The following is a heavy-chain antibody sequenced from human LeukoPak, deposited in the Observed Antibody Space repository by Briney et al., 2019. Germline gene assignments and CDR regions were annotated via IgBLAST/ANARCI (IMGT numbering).Heavy chain of an antibody. J-gene: IGHJ4*02. CDR3: ARGGLHRYSSSWYAY. V-gene: IGHV1-46*01. CDR1: GYTFTGYY. D-gene: IGHD6-13*01. Sequence: ASVKVSCKASGYTFTGYYMHWVRQAPGQGLEWMGIINPSGGSTSYAQKFQGRVTMTRDMSTSTVYMELSSLRSEDTAVYYCARGGLHRYSSSWYAYWGQGTLVTVSS. CDR2: INPSGGST.